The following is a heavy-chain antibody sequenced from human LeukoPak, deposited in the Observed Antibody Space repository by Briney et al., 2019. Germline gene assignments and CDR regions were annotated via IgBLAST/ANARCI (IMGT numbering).Heavy chain of an antibody. CDR2: IRYDASNK. V-gene: IGHV3-30*02. Sequence: PGGSLRLSCAASRLTFSNYGMHWVRQAPGKGLEWVAFIRYDASNKYYADSVKGRFTISRDNSKNTLYLQMNSLRAEDTAVYYCAKVGGYYDSCGYVYWGQGTLVTVSS. CDR3: AKVGGYYDSCGYVY. J-gene: IGHJ4*02. D-gene: IGHD3-22*01. CDR1: RLTFSNYG.